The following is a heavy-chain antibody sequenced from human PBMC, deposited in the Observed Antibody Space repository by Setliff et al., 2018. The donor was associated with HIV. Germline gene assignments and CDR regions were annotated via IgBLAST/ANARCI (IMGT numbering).Heavy chain of an antibody. V-gene: IGHV3-7*03. CDR2: TKPDGSEG. Sequence: GGSLRLSCAASGFTLSNYWMSWVRQAPGKGLEWVASTKPDGSEGHYVDSVKGRFTISRDNAEGSMYLQMNSLRAEDTAVYFCARDDKWAFDYWGQGTQVTVSS. J-gene: IGHJ4*02. CDR3: ARDDKWAFDY. CDR1: GFTLSNYW. D-gene: IGHD1-26*01.